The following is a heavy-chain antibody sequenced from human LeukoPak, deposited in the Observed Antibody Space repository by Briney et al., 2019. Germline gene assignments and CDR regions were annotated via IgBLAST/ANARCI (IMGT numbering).Heavy chain of an antibody. CDR2: INPNSGGT. V-gene: IGHV1-2*02. CDR1: GYTFTGYY. Sequence: ASVKVSCKASGYTFTGYYMHWVRQAPGQGLEWMGWINPNSGGTNYAQKFQGRVTMTRDTSISTAYMELSRLRSDDTAVYYCARTGDWFYTSPQFDPWGQGTLVTVSS. CDR3: ARTGDWFYTSPQFDP. J-gene: IGHJ5*02. D-gene: IGHD3-9*01.